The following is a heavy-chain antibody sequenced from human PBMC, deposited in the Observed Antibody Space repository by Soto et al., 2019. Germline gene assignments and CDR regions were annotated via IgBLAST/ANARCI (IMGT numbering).Heavy chain of an antibody. D-gene: IGHD4-17*01. V-gene: IGHV1-18*01. CDR1: GYTFTSYG. CDR2: ISAYNGNT. Sequence: ASVKLSCKASGYTFTSYGISWVRQAPGQGLEWMGWISAYNGNTNYAQKLQGRVTMTTDTSTSTAYMELRSLRSDDTAVYYCARVRATTVTFDYWGQGTLVTVSS. CDR3: ARVRATTVTFDY. J-gene: IGHJ4*02.